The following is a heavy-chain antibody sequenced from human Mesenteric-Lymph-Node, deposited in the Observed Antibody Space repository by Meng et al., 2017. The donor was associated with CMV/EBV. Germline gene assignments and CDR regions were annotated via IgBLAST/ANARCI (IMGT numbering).Heavy chain of an antibody. CDR3: ARVIPQLNYDFWSGEDYYYYYGMDV. Sequence: SLKISCAASGFTFDDYAMHWVRQAPGKGLEWVSGISWNSGSIGYADSVKGRFTISRDNAKNSLYLQMNSLRAEDTAVYYCARVIPQLNYDFWSGEDYYYYYGMDVWGQGTTVTVSS. D-gene: IGHD3-3*01. CDR2: ISWNSGSI. V-gene: IGHV3-9*01. J-gene: IGHJ6*02. CDR1: GFTFDDYA.